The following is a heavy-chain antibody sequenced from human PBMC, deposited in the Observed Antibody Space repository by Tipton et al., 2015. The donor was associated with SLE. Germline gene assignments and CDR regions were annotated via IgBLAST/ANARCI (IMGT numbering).Heavy chain of an antibody. V-gene: IGHV4-61*02. D-gene: IGHD1-26*01. CDR1: GDSITNEDHY. CDR3: ARGGGSYYDY. J-gene: IGHJ4*02. CDR2: IYISGST. Sequence: TLSLTCTVSGDSITNEDHYWNWIRQPAGKGLEWIGRIYISGSTSYNPSLRSRLPMSVDTSKNQFSLKMNSVTAADTAVYYCARGGGSYYDYWGQGTLVTVSS.